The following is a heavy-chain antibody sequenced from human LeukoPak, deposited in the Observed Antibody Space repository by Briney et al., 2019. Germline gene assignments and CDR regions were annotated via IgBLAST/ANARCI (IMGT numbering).Heavy chain of an antibody. D-gene: IGHD5-18*01. CDR3: ARKLSPLDY. J-gene: IGHJ4*02. CDR2: IDPSDSYT. CDR1: GYSITSYW. Sequence: GGSLKISCKGSGYSITSYWISWVRQMPGKGLEWMGRIDPSDSYTDYNPSFQGHVTISVDKSINTAYLQWSSLKASDTAIYYCARKLSPLDYWGQGTLVTVAS. V-gene: IGHV5-10-1*01.